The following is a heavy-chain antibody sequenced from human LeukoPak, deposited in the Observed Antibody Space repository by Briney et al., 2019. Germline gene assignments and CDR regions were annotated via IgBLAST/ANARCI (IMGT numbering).Heavy chain of an antibody. D-gene: IGHD6-19*01. Sequence: PGGSLRLSCTASGFTFSSHWMTWVRQPPGKGLERVANIKEDGSVKYYVDSVKGRFTISRDNIKNVLYLQMNSLRADDTAVYFCARDSTWLLDYWGQGTLITVSS. J-gene: IGHJ4*02. CDR2: IKEDGSVK. CDR3: ARDSTWLLDY. CDR1: GFTFSSHW. V-gene: IGHV3-7*03.